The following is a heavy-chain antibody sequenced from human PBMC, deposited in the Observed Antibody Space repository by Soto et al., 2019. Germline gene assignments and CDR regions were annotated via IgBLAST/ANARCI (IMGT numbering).Heavy chain of an antibody. J-gene: IGHJ6*03. CDR1: GYSFTSYW. CDR2: IYPGDSDT. D-gene: IGHD2-2*01. V-gene: IGHV5-51*01. CDR3: ARQGCSSTSCYDPTYYYYYYMDV. Sequence: GESLKISCKGSGYSFTSYWVGWVRQMPGKGLEWMGIIYPGDSDTRYSPSFQGQVTISADKSISTAYLQWSSLKASDTAMYYCARQGCSSTSCYDPTYYYYYYMDVWGKGTTVTVS.